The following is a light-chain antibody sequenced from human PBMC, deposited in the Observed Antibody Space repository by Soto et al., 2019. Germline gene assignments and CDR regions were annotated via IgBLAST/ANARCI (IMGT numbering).Light chain of an antibody. CDR1: SSDVGGYNY. V-gene: IGLV2-14*01. J-gene: IGLJ1*01. CDR3: SSYTSRSTLV. Sequence: QSFLTQPASVSGSPGQSITISCTGTSSDVGGYNYVSWYQQHPGKAPKLMIYEVTNRPSGVSNRFSGSKSGSTASLTISGLQAEDEADYYCSSYTSRSTLVFGTGTKVTVL. CDR2: EVT.